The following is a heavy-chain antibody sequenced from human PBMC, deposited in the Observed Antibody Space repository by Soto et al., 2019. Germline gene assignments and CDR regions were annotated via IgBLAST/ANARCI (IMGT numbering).Heavy chain of an antibody. J-gene: IGHJ5*02. CDR2: IHDSGNT. CDR1: GGSVXXXXXL. V-gene: IGHV4-30-4*01. Sequence: VQLQESGPGLVTPSQTXXXTCTVFGGSVXXXXXLWSWIRQRPXXXXXXIGYIHDSGNTYDIPSLNSRATISLDTPKNQFSLKVTSLTAADTAVYFCARARGGDSGDYASRFDRWGQGNLVTVSS. D-gene: IGHD4-17*01. CDR3: ARARGGDSGDYASRFDR.